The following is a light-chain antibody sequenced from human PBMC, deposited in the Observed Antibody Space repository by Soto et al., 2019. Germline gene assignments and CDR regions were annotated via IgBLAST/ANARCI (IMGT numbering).Light chain of an antibody. Sequence: EIVLTQSPGTLSLSPGARATLSCRASQTISDTFLAWYQQKPGQAPRLLIYGASSRATDIPDRFSGTGSGTDFTLTIDRLEPEDFAVYYCQQFGVSPTFGGGTKVEIK. J-gene: IGKJ4*01. CDR1: QTISDTF. CDR3: QQFGVSPT. CDR2: GAS. V-gene: IGKV3-20*01.